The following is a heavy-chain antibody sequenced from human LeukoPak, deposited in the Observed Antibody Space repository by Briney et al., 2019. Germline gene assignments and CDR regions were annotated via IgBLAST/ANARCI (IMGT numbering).Heavy chain of an antibody. V-gene: IGHV3-23*05. CDR2: IYNSGSRT. CDR3: AKDVAPDSGWDLDY. CDR1: GFTFSTYE. J-gene: IGHJ4*02. Sequence: PGGSLRLSCGVSGFTFSTYEMNWVRQAPGKGLEWVSSIYNSGSRTFYGDSVKGRFTVSRDNSKNTLYLQMNSLRAEDMAVYYCAKDVAPDSGWDLDYWGQGTLVTVSS. D-gene: IGHD6-19*01.